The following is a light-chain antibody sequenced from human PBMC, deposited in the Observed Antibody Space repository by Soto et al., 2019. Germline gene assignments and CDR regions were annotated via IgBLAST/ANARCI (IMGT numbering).Light chain of an antibody. CDR1: SSNIGRNT. J-gene: IGLJ1*01. Sequence: QSVLTQPPSASGTPGQRVTISCSGSSSNIGRNTVHWYQQLPGTAPNVLIYTNDKRPSGVPDRFSGSKSGTSASLAISGLRSEDEADYYCAAWDDSLSGSYVFGTGTKVTVL. V-gene: IGLV1-47*02. CDR3: AAWDDSLSGSYV. CDR2: TND.